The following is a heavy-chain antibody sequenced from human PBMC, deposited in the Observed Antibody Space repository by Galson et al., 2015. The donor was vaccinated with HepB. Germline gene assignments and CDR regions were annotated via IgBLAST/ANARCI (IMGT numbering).Heavy chain of an antibody. D-gene: IGHD5-24*01. CDR2: IWYDGSNK. CDR1: GFTFSSYG. J-gene: IGHJ3*02. CDR3: AKDVSGRHRWLQQFMWDDAFDI. Sequence: SLRLSCAASGFTFSSYGMHWVRQAPGKGLEWVAVIWYDGSNKYYADSVKGRFTISRDNSKNTLYLQMNSLRAEDTAVYYCAKDVSGRHRWLQQFMWDDAFDIWGQGTMVTVSS. V-gene: IGHV3-33*06.